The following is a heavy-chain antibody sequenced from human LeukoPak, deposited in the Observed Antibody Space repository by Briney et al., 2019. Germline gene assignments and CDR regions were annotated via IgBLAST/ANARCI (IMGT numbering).Heavy chain of an antibody. D-gene: IGHD1-26*01. Sequence: PGGSLRLSCAASGFTFSSYSMNWVRQAPGKGLEWVSYISSSSSTIYYADSVKGRFTISRDNAKNSLYLQMNSLRAEDTAVYYCARIQGRMVGATQGGFDPWGQGTLVTVSS. J-gene: IGHJ5*02. CDR3: ARIQGRMVGATQGGFDP. CDR1: GFTFSSYS. CDR2: ISSSSSTI. V-gene: IGHV3-48*01.